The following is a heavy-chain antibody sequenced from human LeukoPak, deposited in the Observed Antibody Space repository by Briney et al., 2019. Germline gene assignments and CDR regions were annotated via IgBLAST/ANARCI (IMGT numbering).Heavy chain of an antibody. D-gene: IGHD6-19*01. CDR3: ASGVKEQWLVPFFDY. CDR2: ISGSGGST. Sequence: PGGSLRLSCAASGFTFSSYAMSWVRQAPGKGLEWVSAISGSGGSTYYADSVKGRFTISRDNAKNSLYLQMNSLRAEDTAVYYCASGVKEQWLVPFFDYWGQGTLVTVSS. J-gene: IGHJ4*02. CDR1: GFTFSSYA. V-gene: IGHV3-23*01.